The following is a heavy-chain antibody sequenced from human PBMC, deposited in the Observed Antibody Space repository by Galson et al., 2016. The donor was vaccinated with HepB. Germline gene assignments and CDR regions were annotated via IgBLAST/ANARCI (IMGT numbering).Heavy chain of an antibody. Sequence: SETLSLTCTVSGDSIGTYYWAWFRQPPGKGLEWIGYISHTGRTNYNPSLKSRVTISVDKSNNQFSLNVRSVTTADTALYFCAMDTHSWVRLDWWGQGTLGTVSS. CDR3: AMDTHSWVRLDW. CDR1: GDSIGTYY. D-gene: IGHD5-18*01. CDR2: ISHTGRT. J-gene: IGHJ4*01. V-gene: IGHV4-59*01.